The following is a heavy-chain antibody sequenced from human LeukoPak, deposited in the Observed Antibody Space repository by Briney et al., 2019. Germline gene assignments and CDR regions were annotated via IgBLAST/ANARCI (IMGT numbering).Heavy chain of an antibody. CDR2: INPNSGGT. J-gene: IGHJ5*02. V-gene: IGHV1-2*02. D-gene: IGHD3-9*01. CDR3: ARLVDISFDP. CDR1: GYTFTGYY. Sequence: ASVKVSCKASGYTFTGYYMHWVRQAPGQGLEWMGWINPNSGGTNYAQKFQGRVTMTRDTSISTAYMELSSLRSEDTAVYYCARLVDISFDPWGQGTLVTVSS.